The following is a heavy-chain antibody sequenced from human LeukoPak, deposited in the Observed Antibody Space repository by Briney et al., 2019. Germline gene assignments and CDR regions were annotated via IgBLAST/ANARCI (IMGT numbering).Heavy chain of an antibody. CDR2: IYYSGST. CDR3: ASVGGGYSYGYYFDY. Sequence: SETLSLTCTVSGGSISSYYWSWIRQPPGKGLEWIGYIYYSGSTNYNPSLKSRVSISVDTSKNQFSLKLSSVTAADTAVYYCASVGGGYSYGYYFDYWGQGTLVTVSS. D-gene: IGHD5-18*01. CDR1: GGSISSYY. J-gene: IGHJ4*02. V-gene: IGHV4-59*01.